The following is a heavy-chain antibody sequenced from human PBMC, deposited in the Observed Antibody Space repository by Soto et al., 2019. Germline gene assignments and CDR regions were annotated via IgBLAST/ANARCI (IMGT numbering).Heavy chain of an antibody. CDR3: ARDRGSSVNYYYYGMDV. J-gene: IGHJ6*02. CDR1: GGSISSSNW. CDR2: IYHSGST. V-gene: IGHV4-4*02. D-gene: IGHD3-10*01. Sequence: SETLSLTCAVSGGSISSSNWWSGVRQPPGKGLEWIGEIYHSGSTNYNPSLKSRVTISVDKSKNQFSLKLSSVTAADTAVYYCARDRGSSVNYYYYGMDVWGQGTTVT.